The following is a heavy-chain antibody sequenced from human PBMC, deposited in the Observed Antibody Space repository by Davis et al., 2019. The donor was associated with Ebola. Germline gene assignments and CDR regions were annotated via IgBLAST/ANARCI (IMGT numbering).Heavy chain of an antibody. Sequence: GESLKISCAASGFTFSSYSMNWVRQAPGKGLEWVSSISSSSSYIYYADSVKGRFTISRDNAKNSLYLQMNSLRAEDTAVYYCARLAAAGINYYYYYGMDVWGQGTTVTVSS. CDR1: GFTFSSYS. V-gene: IGHV3-21*01. CDR3: ARLAAAGINYYYYYGMDV. D-gene: IGHD6-13*01. CDR2: ISSSSSYI. J-gene: IGHJ6*02.